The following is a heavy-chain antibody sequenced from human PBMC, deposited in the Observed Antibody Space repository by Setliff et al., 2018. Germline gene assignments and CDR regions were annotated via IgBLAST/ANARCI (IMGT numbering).Heavy chain of an antibody. Sequence: SETLSLTCTVSGGSISSGSYYWSWIRHPAGKGLEWIGRVYTNGGSDYNPFLKSRVSISLDTSKNQFSLKLISVTAADTAVYYCARANKKLDYYYYYFMDVWGKGTTVTVSS. CDR2: VYTNGGS. V-gene: IGHV4-61*02. J-gene: IGHJ6*03. CDR3: ARANKKLDYYYYYFMDV. CDR1: GGSISSGSYY. D-gene: IGHD1-1*01.